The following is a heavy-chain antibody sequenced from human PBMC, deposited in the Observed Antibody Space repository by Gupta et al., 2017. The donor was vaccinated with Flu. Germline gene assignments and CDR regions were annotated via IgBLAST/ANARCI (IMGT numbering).Heavy chain of an antibody. J-gene: IGHJ4*02. Sequence: EVQLLESGGGLVQRGGSRRLSCAASGLTFSDYALTWVRQAPGKGLEWVSIINHNGQSTHYADSVKGRFTISRDDSKSTLYLQMNNLGVEDTAVYYCASRGWNRISSFDSWGQGTLVTVSS. V-gene: IGHV3-23*01. CDR3: ASRGWNRISSFDS. CDR2: INHNGQST. CDR1: GLTFSDYA. D-gene: IGHD6-19*01.